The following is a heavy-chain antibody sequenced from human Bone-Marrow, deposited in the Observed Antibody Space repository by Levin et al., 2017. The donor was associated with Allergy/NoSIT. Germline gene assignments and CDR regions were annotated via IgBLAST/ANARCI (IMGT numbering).Heavy chain of an antibody. D-gene: IGHD2-8*01. V-gene: IGHV3-11*01. CDR3: ARDVSLGLLYGTSGMKTDY. J-gene: IGHJ4*02. CDR1: GFTFSDYY. Sequence: GGSLRLSCAASGFTFSDYYMSWIRQAPGKGLEWVSYISSSGSTIYYADSVKGRFTISRDNAKNSLYLQMNSLRAEDTAVYYCARDVSLGLLYGTSGMKTDYWGQGTLVTVSS. CDR2: ISSSGSTI.